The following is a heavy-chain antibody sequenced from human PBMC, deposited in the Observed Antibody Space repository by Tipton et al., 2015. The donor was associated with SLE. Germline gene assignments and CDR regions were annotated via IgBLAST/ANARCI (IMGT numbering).Heavy chain of an antibody. V-gene: IGHV4-59*01. CDR2: IYYTGST. D-gene: IGHD6-19*01. CDR3: ARGYSSGSILSDY. J-gene: IGHJ4*02. CDR1: TDSITNYY. Sequence: TLSLTCTVSTDSITNYYWSWIRQPPGQGVEWIGYIYYTGSTKYNPSLKSRVTISIDTSKNQFSLKMTSMTAADTAVYYCARGYSSGSILSDYWGQGTLVTVSS.